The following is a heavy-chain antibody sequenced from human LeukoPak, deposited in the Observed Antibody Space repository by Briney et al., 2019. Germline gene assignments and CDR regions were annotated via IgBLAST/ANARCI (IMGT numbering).Heavy chain of an antibody. Sequence: PGGSLRLSCAASGFTFSDYYMSWIRQPPGKGLEWIGHIYHSGSTNYNPSLKSRVTISVDTSKNQSSLKLSSVTAADTAVYYCARGNDFGMYYYYMDVWGRGTTVTVSS. CDR2: IYHSGST. V-gene: IGHV4-59*01. CDR1: GFTFSDYY. J-gene: IGHJ6*03. CDR3: ARGNDFGMYYYYMDV. D-gene: IGHD3-3*01.